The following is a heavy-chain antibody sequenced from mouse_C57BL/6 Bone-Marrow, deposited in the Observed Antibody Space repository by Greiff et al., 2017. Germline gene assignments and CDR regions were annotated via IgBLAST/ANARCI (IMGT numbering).Heavy chain of an antibody. CDR1: GFTFSSYG. J-gene: IGHJ3*01. V-gene: IGHV5-6*01. CDR2: ISSGGSYT. Sequence: EVKVVESGGDLVKPGGSLKLSCAASGFTFSSYGMSWVRQTPDKRLEWVATISSGGSYTYYPDSVKGRFTLSRDNAKNTLYLQMSSLKSEDTAMYYCARQGFAYWGQGTLVTVSA. CDR3: ARQGFAY.